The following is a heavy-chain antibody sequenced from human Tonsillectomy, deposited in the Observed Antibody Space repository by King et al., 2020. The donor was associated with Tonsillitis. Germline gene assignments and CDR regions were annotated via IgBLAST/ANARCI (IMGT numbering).Heavy chain of an antibody. D-gene: IGHD3-10*01. J-gene: IGHJ4*02. CDR1: GFTFSNAW. CDR2: IKSKTDGGTT. CDR3: TTAPFGGSYSSYGSGSYFDY. V-gene: IGHV3-15*01. Sequence: VQLVESGGGLVKPGGSLRLSCAASGFTFSNAWMSWVRQAPGKGLEWVGRIKSKTDGGTTDYAAPVKGRFTISRDDSKNTLYLQMNSLKTEDTAVYYCTTAPFGGSYSSYGSGSYFDYWGQGTLVTVSS.